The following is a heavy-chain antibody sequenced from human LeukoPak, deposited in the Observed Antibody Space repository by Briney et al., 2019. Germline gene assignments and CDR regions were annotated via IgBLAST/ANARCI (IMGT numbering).Heavy chain of an antibody. V-gene: IGHV3-7*03. CDR1: GFTFSNYW. CDR2: IKNDGSKK. CDR3: AKTPGGDDFWSGYKNYFDY. J-gene: IGHJ4*02. D-gene: IGHD3-3*01. Sequence: GGSLRLSCAASGFTFSNYWMSWVRQAPGKGLEWVANIKNDGSKKYYVDSVKGRFTISRDNAKNSLYLQMNSLRAEDTAVYYCAKTPGGDDFWSGYKNYFDYWGQGTLVTVSS.